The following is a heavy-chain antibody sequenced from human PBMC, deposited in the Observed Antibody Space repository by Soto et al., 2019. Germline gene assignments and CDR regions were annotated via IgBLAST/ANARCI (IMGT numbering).Heavy chain of an antibody. D-gene: IGHD2-21*02. V-gene: IGHV4-30-4*01. CDR3: VRTAREGAVAPHWFDR. J-gene: IGHJ5*02. Sequence: SETLSLTCTASGAAIRSSDYYFFGMWESPWKGLEWIGYVYYTGSTYYNPSLMGRLTISVDTSKNQFSLKLTSVTAAETAVYYCVRTAREGAVAPHWFDRWGQGTQVTVSS. CDR1: GAAIRSSDYY. CDR2: VYYTGST.